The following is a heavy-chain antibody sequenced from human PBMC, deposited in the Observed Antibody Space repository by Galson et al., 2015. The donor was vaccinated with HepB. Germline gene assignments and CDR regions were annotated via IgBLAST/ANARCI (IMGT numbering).Heavy chain of an antibody. J-gene: IGHJ6*02. Sequence: SVKVSCKASGGTFSSYAISWVRQAPGQGLEWMGRIIPILGIANYAQKFQGRVTITADKSTSTAYMELSSLRPEDTAVYYCARDFPLGAGGYGMDDWGQGTTVTVSS. CDR1: GGTFSSYA. CDR3: ARDFPLGAGGYGMDD. CDR2: IIPILGIA. V-gene: IGHV1-69*04. D-gene: IGHD1-26*01.